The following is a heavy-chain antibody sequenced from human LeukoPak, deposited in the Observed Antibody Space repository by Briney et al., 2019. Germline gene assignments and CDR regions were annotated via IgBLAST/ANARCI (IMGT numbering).Heavy chain of an antibody. CDR3: AAVSSGWDIAFDY. J-gene: IGHJ4*02. CDR1: GGTFSSYA. V-gene: IGHV1-69*06. CDR2: IIPIFGTA. Sequence: ASVKVSCKASGGTFSSYALSWVRQAPGQGLEWMGGIIPIFGTANYAQKFQGRVTITADKSTSTAYMELSSLRSEDTAVYYCAAVSSGWDIAFDYWGQGTLVTVSS. D-gene: IGHD6-19*01.